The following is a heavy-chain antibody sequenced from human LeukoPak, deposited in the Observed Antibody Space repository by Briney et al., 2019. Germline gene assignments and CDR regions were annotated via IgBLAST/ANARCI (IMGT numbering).Heavy chain of an antibody. D-gene: IGHD1-14*01. CDR3: ARAGGFDP. Sequence: SETLSLTCAVSGYSISSGYYWGWIRQPPGKGLEWIGSIYHSGSTYYNPSLKSRVTISVDTSKNQFSLKLSSMTAADTAVYYCARAGGFDPWGQGTLVTVSS. CDR2: IYHSGST. V-gene: IGHV4-38-2*01. CDR1: GYSISSGYY. J-gene: IGHJ5*02.